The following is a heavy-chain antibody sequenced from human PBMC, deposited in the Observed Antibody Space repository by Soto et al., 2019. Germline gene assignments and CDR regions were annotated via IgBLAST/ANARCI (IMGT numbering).Heavy chain of an antibody. D-gene: IGHD6-19*01. J-gene: IGHJ3*02. CDR3: ARDLNVVAAGSGWYWGAFDI. CDR1: GGSISSYY. V-gene: IGHV4-59*01. CDR2: IYYSGST. Sequence: SETLSLTCTVSGGSISSYYWSWIRQPPGKGLEWIGYIYYSGSTNYNPSLKSRVTISVDTSKNQFSLKLSSVTAADTAVYYCARDLNVVAAGSGWYWGAFDIWGQGTMVTVS.